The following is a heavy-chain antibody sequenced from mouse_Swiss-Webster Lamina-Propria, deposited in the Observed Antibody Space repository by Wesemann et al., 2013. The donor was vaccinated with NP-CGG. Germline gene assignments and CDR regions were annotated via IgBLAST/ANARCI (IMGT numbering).Heavy chain of an antibody. J-gene: IGHJ4*01. Sequence: GLEWIGAIYPGDGDTRYTQKFKGKATLTSDKSSSTAYMELSSLTSEDSAVYYCARGGRPSAMDYWGQGNLSHRLL. D-gene: IGHD1-1*01. CDR2: IYPGDGDT. V-gene: IGHV1-87*01. CDR3: ARGGRPSAMDY.